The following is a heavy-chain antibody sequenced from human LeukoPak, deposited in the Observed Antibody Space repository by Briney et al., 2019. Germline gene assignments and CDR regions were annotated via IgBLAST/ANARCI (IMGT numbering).Heavy chain of an antibody. CDR3: ARTYYYGSGTRGWGKKYYFDY. Sequence: PGRSLRLSCAASGFTFSSYGMHWVRQAPGKGLEWVAVISYDGSNKYYADSVKGRFTISRDNSKNTLYLQMNSLRAEDTAVYYCARTYYYGSGTRGWGKKYYFDYWGQGALVTVSS. J-gene: IGHJ4*02. CDR1: GFTFSSYG. D-gene: IGHD3-10*01. CDR2: ISYDGSNK. V-gene: IGHV3-30*03.